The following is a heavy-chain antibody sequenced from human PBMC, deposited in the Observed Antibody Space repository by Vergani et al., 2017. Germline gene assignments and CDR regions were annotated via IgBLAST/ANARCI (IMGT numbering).Heavy chain of an antibody. CDR3: AGDEGSLVAKITIDY. V-gene: IGHV3-33*01. D-gene: IGHD5-24*01. CDR2: IWYDGSNK. Sequence: QVQLVESGGGVVQPGRSLRLSCAASGFTFSSYGMHWVRQAPGKGLEWVAVIWYDGSNKYYADSVKGRFTISRDNSKNTLYLQMNSLRAEDTAVYYCAGDEGSLVAKITIDYWGQGTLVTVSS. J-gene: IGHJ4*02. CDR1: GFTFSSYG.